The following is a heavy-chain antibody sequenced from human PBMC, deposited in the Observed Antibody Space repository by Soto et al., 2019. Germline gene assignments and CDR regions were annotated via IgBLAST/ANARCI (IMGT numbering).Heavy chain of an antibody. D-gene: IGHD3-22*01. J-gene: IGHJ6*02. CDR3: AGRDSSGYRDYYYGMDV. CDR1: GYIFTSYW. V-gene: IGHV5-51*01. Sequence: GESLKISCTGSGYIFTSYWIAWVRQMPGKGLEWMGIIYSGDSIIRYSPSFQGQVTISADKSISTAYLQWSSLKASDTAMYYCAGRDSSGYRDYYYGMDVWGQGTTVTVSS. CDR2: IYSGDSII.